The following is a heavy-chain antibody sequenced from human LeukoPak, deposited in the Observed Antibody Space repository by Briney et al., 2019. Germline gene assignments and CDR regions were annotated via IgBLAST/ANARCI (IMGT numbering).Heavy chain of an antibody. Sequence: SVKVSCKASGGTFSSYAISWVRQAPGQGLEWMGGIIPIFGTANYAQKFQGRVTITADESTSTAYMELSSPRSEDTAVYYCARGPDIVVVPAAPYYYYYYMDVWGKGTTVTVSS. V-gene: IGHV1-69*13. CDR2: IIPIFGTA. CDR3: ARGPDIVVVPAAPYYYYYYMDV. CDR1: GGTFSSYA. J-gene: IGHJ6*03. D-gene: IGHD2-2*01.